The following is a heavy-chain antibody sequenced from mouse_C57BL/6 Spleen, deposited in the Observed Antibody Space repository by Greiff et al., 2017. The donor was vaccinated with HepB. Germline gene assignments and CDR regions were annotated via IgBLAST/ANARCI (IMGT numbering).Heavy chain of an antibody. CDR1: GFTFSSYA. Sequence: EVKVVESGGGLVKPGGSLKLSCAASGFTFSSYAMSWVRQTPEKRLEWVATISDGGSYTYYPDNVKGRFTISRDNAKNNLYLQMSHLKSEDTAMYYCARSEDDYGPWFAYWGQGTLVTVSA. V-gene: IGHV5-4*03. CDR3: ARSEDDYGPWFAY. CDR2: ISDGGSYT. D-gene: IGHD2-4*01. J-gene: IGHJ3*01.